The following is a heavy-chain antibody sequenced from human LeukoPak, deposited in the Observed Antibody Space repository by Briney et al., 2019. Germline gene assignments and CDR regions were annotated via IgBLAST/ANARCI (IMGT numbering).Heavy chain of an antibody. J-gene: IGHJ5*02. CDR1: GGSISSSNW. CDR2: IYHSGST. D-gene: IGHD6-6*01. CDR3: ARDSDSSSPGWFDP. Sequence: PSETLSLTCAVSGGSISSSNWWSWVRQPPGKGLEWIGEIYHSGSTNYNPSLKSRVTISVDKSKNQFSLKLSSVTAADTAVYYCARDSDSSSPGWFDPWGQGTLVTVSS. V-gene: IGHV4-4*02.